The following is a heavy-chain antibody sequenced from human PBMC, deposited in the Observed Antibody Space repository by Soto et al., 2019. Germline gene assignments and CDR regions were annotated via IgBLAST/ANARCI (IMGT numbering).Heavy chain of an antibody. D-gene: IGHD3-3*01. V-gene: IGHV3-48*03. CDR3: AGRVPEDVYYGVFGY. CDR1: GFTFSSYE. CDR2: ISSSGSTI. J-gene: IGHJ4*02. Sequence: EVQLVESGGGLVQPGVSLRLSCAASGFTFSSYEMNWVRQAPGKGLEWVSYISSSGSTIYYADSVKGRFTISRDNAKNSLFLQMISLRDEDTAVYYCAGRVPEDVYYGVFGYWGQGALVTVSP.